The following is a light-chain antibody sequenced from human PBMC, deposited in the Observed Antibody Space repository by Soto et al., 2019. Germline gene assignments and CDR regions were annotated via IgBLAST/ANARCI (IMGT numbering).Light chain of an antibody. CDR2: GAS. CDR3: QYYDSFRT. Sequence: EIVLTQSPGTLSVSPGEGATLSCRASQSVDSTYLTWYQQKPGQAPRLLIYGASGRATGIPDRFSGSGSGTDFTLTISRLEPEDFAVYFCQYYDSFRTFGQGTKVDI. CDR1: QSVDSTY. V-gene: IGKV3-20*01. J-gene: IGKJ1*01.